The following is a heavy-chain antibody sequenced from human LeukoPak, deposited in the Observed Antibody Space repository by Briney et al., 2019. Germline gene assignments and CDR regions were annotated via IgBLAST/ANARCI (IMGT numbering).Heavy chain of an antibody. CDR3: ARVEDTMVQGRGDAFDI. CDR2: ISYDGSNK. D-gene: IGHD3-10*01. J-gene: IGHJ3*02. Sequence: GGSLRLSCAASGFTFSSYGMHWVRQAPGKGLEWVAVISYDGSNKYYADSVKGRFTISRDNSKNTLYLQMNSLRAEDTAVYYCARVEDTMVQGRGDAFDIWGQGTMVTVSS. V-gene: IGHV3-30*03. CDR1: GFTFSSYG.